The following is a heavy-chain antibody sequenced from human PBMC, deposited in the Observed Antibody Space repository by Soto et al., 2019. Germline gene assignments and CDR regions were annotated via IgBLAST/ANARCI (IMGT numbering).Heavy chain of an antibody. CDR2: IYYSGST. Sequence: SETLSLTCTVSGGSISSYYWSWIRQPPGKGLEWIGYIYYSGSTNYNPSLKSRVTISVDTSKNQFSLKLSSVTAADTAVYYCARGYYDSSGRLYYYYYGMDVWGQGTTVTVSS. V-gene: IGHV4-59*01. CDR3: ARGYYDSSGRLYYYYYGMDV. CDR1: GGSISSYY. D-gene: IGHD3-22*01. J-gene: IGHJ6*02.